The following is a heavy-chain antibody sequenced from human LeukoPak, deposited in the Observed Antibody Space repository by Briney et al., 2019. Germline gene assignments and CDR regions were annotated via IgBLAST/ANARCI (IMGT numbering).Heavy chain of an antibody. V-gene: IGHV5-10-1*01. CDR1: GYSFTSYW. CDR2: IDPSDSYT. D-gene: IGHD2-2*01. J-gene: IGHJ5*02. CDR3: ARHRVVPAAMHWFDP. Sequence: GESLKISCKGSGYSFTSYWISWVRQMPGKSLEWMGRIDPSDSYTNYSPSFQGHVTISADKSISTAYLQWSSLKASDTAMYYCARHRVVPAAMHWFDPWGQGTLVTVSS.